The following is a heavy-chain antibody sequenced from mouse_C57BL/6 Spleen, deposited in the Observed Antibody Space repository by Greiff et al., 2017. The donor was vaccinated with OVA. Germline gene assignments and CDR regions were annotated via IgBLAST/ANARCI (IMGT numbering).Heavy chain of an antibody. CDR3: ARVDGNHWYFDV. CDR2: IYPGDGDT. D-gene: IGHD2-1*01. Sequence: QVQLQQSGPELVKPGASVKISCKASGYAFSSSWMNWVKQRPGKGLEWIGRIYPGDGDTNYNGKFKGKATLTADKSSSTAYMQLSSLTSEDSAVYVCARVDGNHWYFDVWGTGTTVTVSA. CDR1: GYAFSSSW. J-gene: IGHJ1*03. V-gene: IGHV1-82*01.